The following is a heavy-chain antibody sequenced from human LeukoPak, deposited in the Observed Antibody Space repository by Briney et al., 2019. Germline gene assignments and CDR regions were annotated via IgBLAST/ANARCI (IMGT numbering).Heavy chain of an antibody. V-gene: IGHV2-5*02. CDR1: GFSLSTSGVG. CDR2: IYWDDDK. CDR3: AHLHSNGLGDY. J-gene: IGHJ4*02. D-gene: IGHD1-1*01. Sequence: SGPTLVKPTQTLTLTCTFSGFSLSTSGVGVGWIRQPPGKALEWLALIYWDDDKRYSPSLKSRLTIIKDTSKNQVFLTMTNMDPVDTATYYCAHLHSNGLGDYWGQGTLVTVSS.